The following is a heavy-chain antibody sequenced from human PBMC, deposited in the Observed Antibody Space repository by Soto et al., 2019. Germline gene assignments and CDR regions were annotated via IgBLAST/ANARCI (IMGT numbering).Heavy chain of an antibody. CDR3: AVNPAYPY. V-gene: IGHV1-3*04. CDR2: INTGNGNT. J-gene: IGHJ4*02. Sequence: SEYTFNHHAIHWVRQAPGQRLEWMGWINTGNGNTEYSQRFQGRVTITRDTSATTAHMELSSLTSEDTAVYYCAVNPAYPYWGQGTPVTVSS. CDR1: EYTFNHHA. D-gene: IGHD3-16*01.